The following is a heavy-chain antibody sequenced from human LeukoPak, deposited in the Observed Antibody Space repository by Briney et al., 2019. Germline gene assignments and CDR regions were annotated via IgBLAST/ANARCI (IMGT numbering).Heavy chain of an antibody. V-gene: IGHV5-51*01. Sequence: GESLKISCKGSGFANSWIGWVRQMPGKGLEWMGIIYSADSDTRYSPSFQGQVTISADKSITTAYLQWSSLKASDTAMYYCARHYYGFEYWGQGTLVTVSS. D-gene: IGHD3-10*01. CDR2: IYSADSDT. CDR3: ARHYYGFEY. J-gene: IGHJ4*02. CDR1: GFANSW.